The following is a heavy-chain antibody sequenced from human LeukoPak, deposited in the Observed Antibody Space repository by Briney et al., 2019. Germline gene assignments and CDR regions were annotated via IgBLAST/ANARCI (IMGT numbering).Heavy chain of an antibody. CDR2: ITPLFGTA. CDR3: ARVAQSSWGYFDY. D-gene: IGHD6-13*01. J-gene: IGHJ4*02. Sequence: GASVKVSCKASGGTFSKYTISWVRQRPGQGLEWMGGITPLFGTANYAQKFQGRVTITADESTSTAYVELSSLRSEDTAVYYCARVAQSSWGYFDYWGQGTLVTVSS. CDR1: GGTFSKYT. V-gene: IGHV1-69*13.